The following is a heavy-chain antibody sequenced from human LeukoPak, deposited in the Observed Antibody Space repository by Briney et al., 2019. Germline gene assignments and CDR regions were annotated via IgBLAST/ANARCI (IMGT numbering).Heavy chain of an antibody. V-gene: IGHV3-7*01. Sequence: GGSLRLSCAASGFTFSSYWMSWVRQAPGKGLEWVANIKQDGSEKYYVDSVKGRFTISRDNAKNSLYLQMNSLRAEDTAVYYCARVGVVPAAAFDYWGQGTLVTVSS. CDR2: IKQDGSEK. CDR1: GFTFSSYW. D-gene: IGHD2-2*01. J-gene: IGHJ4*02. CDR3: ARVGVVPAAAFDY.